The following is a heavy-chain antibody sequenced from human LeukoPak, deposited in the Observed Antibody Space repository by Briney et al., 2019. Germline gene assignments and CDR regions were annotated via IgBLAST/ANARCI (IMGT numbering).Heavy chain of an antibody. CDR1: GYTFTSYD. Sequence: GASVKVSCKASGYTFTSYDINWVRQATGQGLEWMGWMNPNSGNTGYAQKFQGRVTMTRNTSISTAYMELSSLRSEDTAVYYCARGRQMATTLLYYYYYMDVWGKGTTVTISS. CDR3: ARGRQMATTLLYYYYYMDV. D-gene: IGHD5-24*01. J-gene: IGHJ6*03. CDR2: MNPNSGNT. V-gene: IGHV1-8*01.